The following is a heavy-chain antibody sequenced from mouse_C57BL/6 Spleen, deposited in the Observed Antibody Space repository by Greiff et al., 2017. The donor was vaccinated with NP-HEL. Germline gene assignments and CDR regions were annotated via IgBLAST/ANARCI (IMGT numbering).Heavy chain of an antibody. CDR2: IDPSDSYT. CDR3: ARGGYYGSSYVGWYFDV. CDR1: GYTFTSYW. Sequence: QVQLQQPGAELVKPGASVKLSCKASGYTFTSYWMQWVKQRPGQGLEWIGEIDPSDSYTNYNQKFKGKATLTVDTSSSTAYMQLSSLTSEDSAVDYCARGGYYGSSYVGWYFDVWGTGTTVTVSS. J-gene: IGHJ1*03. D-gene: IGHD1-1*01. V-gene: IGHV1-50*01.